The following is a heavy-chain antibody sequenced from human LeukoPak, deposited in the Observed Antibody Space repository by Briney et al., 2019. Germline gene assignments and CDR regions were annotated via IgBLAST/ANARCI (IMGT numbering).Heavy chain of an antibody. CDR1: GGSISSSSYY. CDR3: ARNGGYSSGWGRSYYYMDV. D-gene: IGHD6-19*01. V-gene: IGHV4-39*07. CDR2: IYYSGST. J-gene: IGHJ6*03. Sequence: SETLSLTCTVSGGSISSSSYYWGWIRQPPGKGLEWIGSIYYSGSTYYNPSLKSRVTISIDTSKNQFSLKLSSVTAADTAVYYCARNGGYSSGWGRSYYYMDVWGKGTTVTISS.